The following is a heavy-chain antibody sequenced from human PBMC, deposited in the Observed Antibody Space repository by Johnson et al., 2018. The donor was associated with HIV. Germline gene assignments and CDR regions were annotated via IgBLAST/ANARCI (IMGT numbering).Heavy chain of an antibody. CDR1: GFMFDDYA. J-gene: IGHJ1*01. Sequence: VQLVESGGGVERPGESLRLSCVGSGFMFDDYAMSWVRQVPGKGLEWVSGIDWTGANAGYADSVKGRFTIFRDNAKNSLYIQMSGLREEDTALYYCARHAGGDFTYGLFQHWGRGTPVTVSS. D-gene: IGHD4-17*01. CDR2: IDWTGANA. V-gene: IGHV3-20*04. CDR3: ARHAGGDFTYGLFQH.